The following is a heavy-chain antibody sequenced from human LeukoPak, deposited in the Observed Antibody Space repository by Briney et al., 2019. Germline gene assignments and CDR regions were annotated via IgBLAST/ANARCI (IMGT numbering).Heavy chain of an antibody. D-gene: IGHD3-22*01. CDR1: GGSVSYNY. V-gene: IGHV4-4*07. CDR3: ARISRRADSSGFYYDGWYFDL. CDR2: LYTSGIT. J-gene: IGHJ2*01. Sequence: HPSETLSLTCTVSGGSVSYNYWSWIRQPAGKGLEWIGRLYTSGITNSNPSLNYNPSLKSRVTMSADTSDNRFSLKLTSVSAADTAVYYCARISRRADSSGFYYDGWYFDLWGRGTLVTVSS.